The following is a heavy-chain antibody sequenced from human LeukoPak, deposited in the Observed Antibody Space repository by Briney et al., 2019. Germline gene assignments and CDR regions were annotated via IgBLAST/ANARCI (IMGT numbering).Heavy chain of an antibody. Sequence: HPGGSLRLSCAASGFTFNNYWMTWVRQAPGKGLEWVANIKQDGSEKYYVDSVQGRFTISRDNAKSLLYLQMNSLRADDTAVYYCAREISSWYRTEGRFDPWGQGTLVTVSS. J-gene: IGHJ5*02. V-gene: IGHV3-7*01. CDR3: AREISSWYRTEGRFDP. CDR2: IKQDGSEK. CDR1: GFTFNNYW. D-gene: IGHD6-13*01.